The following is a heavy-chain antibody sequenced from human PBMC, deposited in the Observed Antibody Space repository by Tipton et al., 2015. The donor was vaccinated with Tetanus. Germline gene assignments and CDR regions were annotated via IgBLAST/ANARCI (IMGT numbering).Heavy chain of an antibody. CDR1: GFTFTRYA. Sequence: SLRLSCAASGFTFTRYAMHWVRQAPGKGLEWVAVITFDGSTKYYADSVKGRFTLSRDNSQNTLYLQMNSLKVGDTAVYYCAREDGGPTLDYFDSWGQGALVIVSS. V-gene: IGHV3-30-3*01. CDR3: AREDGGPTLDYFDS. CDR2: ITFDGSTK. J-gene: IGHJ4*02. D-gene: IGHD3-16*01.